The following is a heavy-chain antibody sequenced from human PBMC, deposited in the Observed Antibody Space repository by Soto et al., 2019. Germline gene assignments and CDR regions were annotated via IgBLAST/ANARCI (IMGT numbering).Heavy chain of an antibody. D-gene: IGHD3-16*01. CDR1: GFSFDTYA. CDR3: ARVTPGNNIYYVSGLDV. J-gene: IGHJ6*02. Sequence: QVHLLESGGGVVQPGKSLRLSCVASGFSFDTYAIHWVRQAPGKGLQWVALISYEGSNTYYADSVRGRFTISRDNSKNSLYLQMSTLRPEDSGVYYCARVTPGNNIYYVSGLDVWGQGTSVTVSS. CDR2: ISYEGSNT. V-gene: IGHV3-30*15.